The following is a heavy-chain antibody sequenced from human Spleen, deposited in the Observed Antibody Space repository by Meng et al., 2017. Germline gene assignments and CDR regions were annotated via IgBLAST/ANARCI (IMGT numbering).Heavy chain of an antibody. V-gene: IGHV7-4-1*02. Sequence: QVQLVQSGSHLNDPAPSPTASCQASGYTFTIYTMNWVRQAPGQGLEWMGWINTNTGNPTYAQGFTGRFVFSLDTSVSAAYLQINNLKTEDTAVYYCVRGYNHGSGSYYLLDYWGQGTLVTVSS. D-gene: IGHD3-10*01. J-gene: IGHJ4*02. CDR3: VRGYNHGSGSYYLLDY. CDR1: GYTFTIYT. CDR2: INTNTGNP.